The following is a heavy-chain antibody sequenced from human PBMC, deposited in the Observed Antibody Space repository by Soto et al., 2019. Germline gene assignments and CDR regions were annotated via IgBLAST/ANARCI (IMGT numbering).Heavy chain of an antibody. CDR3: ARLKIAVAGTQKGAFDY. D-gene: IGHD6-19*01. J-gene: IGHJ4*02. Sequence: QVQLVESGGGVVQPGRSLRLSCAASGFTFSSYGMHWVRQAPGKGLEWVAVIWYDGSNKYYADSVKGRFTISRDNSKNTLYLQMNSLRAEDTAVYYCARLKIAVAGTQKGAFDYWGQGTLVTVSS. CDR2: IWYDGSNK. V-gene: IGHV3-33*01. CDR1: GFTFSSYG.